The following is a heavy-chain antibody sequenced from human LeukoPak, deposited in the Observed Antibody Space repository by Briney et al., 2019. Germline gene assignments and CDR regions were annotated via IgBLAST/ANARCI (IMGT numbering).Heavy chain of an antibody. CDR3: ARLDYGDYGSGGFDY. J-gene: IGHJ4*02. Sequence: SETLSLTCTVSGGSLSSSSYYWRWIRQPPGKGLEWIGSSYYSGSTYYKSSLKSRVSISVETSKKQYSLKLNSVTAADTAVYYCARLDYGDYGSGGFDYWGLGALVTVSS. D-gene: IGHD4-17*01. CDR1: GGSLSSSSYY. V-gene: IGHV4-39*01. CDR2: SYYSGST.